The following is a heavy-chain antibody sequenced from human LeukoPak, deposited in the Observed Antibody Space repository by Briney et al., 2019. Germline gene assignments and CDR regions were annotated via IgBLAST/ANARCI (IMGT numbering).Heavy chain of an antibody. D-gene: IGHD4-11*01. V-gene: IGHV1-2*02. J-gene: IGHJ6*03. CDR2: INPNSGGT. Sequence: ASVKVSCKASGYTFTGYYMHWVRQAPGQGLEWMGWINPNSGGTNYAQKFQGRVTMTRDTSISTAYMELSRLRSDDTAVYYCAREGVTVTTSPYYYYYYMDVWGKGTTVTVSS. CDR1: GYTFTGYY. CDR3: AREGVTVTTSPYYYYYYMDV.